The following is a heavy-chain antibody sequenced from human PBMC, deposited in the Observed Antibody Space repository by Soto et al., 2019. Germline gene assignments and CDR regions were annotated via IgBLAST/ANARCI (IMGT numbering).Heavy chain of an antibody. Sequence: EVQLVESGGGLVKPGGSLRLSCAASGFTFSSYSMNWVRQAPGKGLEWVSSISSSSSYIYYADSVKGRFTITRDNAKNSLYLQMNSLRAEDTAVYYCARDRYGDYVVDYWGQGTLVTVSS. CDR1: GFTFSSYS. CDR2: ISSSSSYI. CDR3: ARDRYGDYVVDY. J-gene: IGHJ4*02. D-gene: IGHD4-17*01. V-gene: IGHV3-21*02.